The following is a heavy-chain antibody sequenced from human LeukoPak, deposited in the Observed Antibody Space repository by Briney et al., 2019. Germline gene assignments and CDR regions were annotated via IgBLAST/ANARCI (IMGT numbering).Heavy chain of an antibody. J-gene: IGHJ2*01. CDR3: ARVGGRGLRWGELSLYGSRGYFDL. CDR1: GGSISSSSYY. Sequence: PSETLSLTCTVSGGSISSSSYYWGWIRQPPGKGLEWIGSIYYSGSTYYNPSLKSRVTISVDTSKNQFSLKLSSVTAADTAVYYCARVGGRGLRWGELSLYGSRGYFDLWGRGTLVTVSS. CDR2: IYYSGST. D-gene: IGHD3-16*02. V-gene: IGHV4-39*01.